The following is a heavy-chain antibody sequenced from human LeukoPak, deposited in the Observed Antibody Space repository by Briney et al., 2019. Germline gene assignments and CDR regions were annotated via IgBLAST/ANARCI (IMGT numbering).Heavy chain of an antibody. CDR3: AREDSCYYGSGSYPFDY. V-gene: IGHV3-33*08. CDR1: GFTLSSHN. Sequence: PGGSLRLSCAASGFTLSSHNMKWVRQAPGKGLEWVAVIWYDGSNKYYADSVKGRFTISRDNAKNSLYLQMNSLRAEDTAVYYCAREDSCYYGSGSYPFDYWGQGTLVTVSS. CDR2: IWYDGSNK. D-gene: IGHD3-10*01. J-gene: IGHJ4*02.